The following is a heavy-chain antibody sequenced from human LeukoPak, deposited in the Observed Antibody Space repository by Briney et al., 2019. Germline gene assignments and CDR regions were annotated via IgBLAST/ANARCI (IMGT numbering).Heavy chain of an antibody. CDR1: GFTFSAYS. CDR2: ISRTSAI. D-gene: IGHD4-23*01. CDR3: ARDLNSSFDY. Sequence: PGGSLRLSCAASGFTFSAYSMNWVRQAPGKGLEWVSYISRTSAIYYADSVKGRFTISRDNAKNSLYLQMNSLGAEDTAVYYCARDLNSSFDYWGQGTLVTVSS. J-gene: IGHJ4*02. V-gene: IGHV3-48*04.